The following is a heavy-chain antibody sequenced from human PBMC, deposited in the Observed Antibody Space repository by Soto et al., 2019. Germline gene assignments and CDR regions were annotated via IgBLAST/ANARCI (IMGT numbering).Heavy chain of an antibody. CDR3: ATRGYSYGHDY. Sequence: PSETLSLTCTVSGGSISSGSYYWGWIRQPPGKGLEWIGSIYYSGSTYYNPSLKSRVTISVDTSKNQFSLKLSSVTAADTAVYYCATRGYSYGHDYWGQGTLVTVSS. CDR1: GGSISSGSYY. J-gene: IGHJ4*02. CDR2: IYYSGST. D-gene: IGHD5-18*01. V-gene: IGHV4-39*01.